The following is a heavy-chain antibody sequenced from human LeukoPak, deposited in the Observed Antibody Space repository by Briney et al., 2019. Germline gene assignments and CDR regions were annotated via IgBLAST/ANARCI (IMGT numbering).Heavy chain of an antibody. D-gene: IGHD1-26*01. CDR3: ARHTYSGIANY. J-gene: IGHJ4*02. CDR2: IYYSGST. Sequence: PSETLSLTCTVSGGSISSYYWSWIRQPPGKGLEWIGYIYYSGSTNYNPSLKSRVTISVDTSKNQFSLKLSSVTAADTAVYYCARHTYSGIANYWGQGTLVTVSS. CDR1: GGSISSYY. V-gene: IGHV4-59*08.